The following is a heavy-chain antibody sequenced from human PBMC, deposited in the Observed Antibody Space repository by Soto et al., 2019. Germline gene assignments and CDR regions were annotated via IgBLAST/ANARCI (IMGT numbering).Heavy chain of an antibody. J-gene: IGHJ4*02. CDR3: AREGFSGGSY. CDR2: IYYSGST. V-gene: IGHV4-30-4*01. CDR1: GGSISSGDYY. D-gene: IGHD2-15*01. Sequence: SETLSLTCTVSGGSISSGDYYWSWIRQPPGKGLEWIGYIYYSGSTYYNPSLKSRVTISVDTSKNQFSLKLSSVTAADTAVYYRAREGFSGGSYWGQGTLVTVSS.